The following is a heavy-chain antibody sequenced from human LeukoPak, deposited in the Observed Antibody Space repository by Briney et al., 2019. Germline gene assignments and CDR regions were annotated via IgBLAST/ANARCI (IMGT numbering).Heavy chain of an antibody. CDR3: ARDDSSGYSSFDY. V-gene: IGHV3-30*04. CDR1: GFNFSSYA. Sequence: GGSLRLSCAASGFNFSSYAMHWVRQAPGKGLEWVAAISYDGSNKYYGDSVKGRFTISRDNSKNTLYPQMNSLRVEDTAVYYCARDDSSGYSSFDYWGQGTLVTVSS. D-gene: IGHD3-22*01. CDR2: ISYDGSNK. J-gene: IGHJ4*02.